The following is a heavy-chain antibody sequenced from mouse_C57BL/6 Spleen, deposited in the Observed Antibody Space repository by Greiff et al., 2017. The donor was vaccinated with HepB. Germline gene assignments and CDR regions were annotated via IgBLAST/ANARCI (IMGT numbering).Heavy chain of an antibody. CDR3: ARGDDGYYVFYYFDY. CDR1: GYTFTSYW. Sequence: QVQLQQPGAELVKPGASVKMSCKASGYTFTSYWITWVKQRPGQGLEWIGDIYPGSGSTNYNEKFKSKATLTVDTSSSTAYMQLSSLTSEDSAVYYCARGDDGYYVFYYFDYWGQGTTLTVSS. J-gene: IGHJ2*01. V-gene: IGHV1-55*01. CDR2: IYPGSGST. D-gene: IGHD2-3*01.